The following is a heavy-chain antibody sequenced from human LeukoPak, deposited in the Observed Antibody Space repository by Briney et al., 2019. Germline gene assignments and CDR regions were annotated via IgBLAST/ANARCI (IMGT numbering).Heavy chain of an antibody. V-gene: IGHV4-4*07. CDR1: GDSISHYY. CDR3: ARDREVTMVRGPLRAFDI. J-gene: IGHJ3*02. CDR2: IYTSGST. D-gene: IGHD3-10*01. Sequence: PSETLSLTCTVSGDSISHYYWSWIRQPAGKGLEWIGRIYTSGSTNYNPSLKSRVTMSVDTSKNQFSLKLSSVTAADTAVYYCARDREVTMVRGPLRAFDIWGQGTMVTVSS.